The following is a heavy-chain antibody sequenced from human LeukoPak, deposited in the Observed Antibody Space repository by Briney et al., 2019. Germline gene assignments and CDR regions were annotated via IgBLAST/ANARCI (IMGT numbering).Heavy chain of an antibody. CDR3: ARLYCSGGSCYFGFDY. CDR2: IYYSGST. J-gene: IGHJ4*02. V-gene: IGHV4-59*08. CDR1: GGSISSYY. Sequence: KPSQTLSLTCTVSGGSISSYYWSWIRQPPGKGLEWIGYIYYSGSTNYNPSLKSRVTISVDTSKNQFSLKLSSVTAADTAVYYCARLYCSGGSCYFGFDYWGQGTLVTVSS. D-gene: IGHD2-15*01.